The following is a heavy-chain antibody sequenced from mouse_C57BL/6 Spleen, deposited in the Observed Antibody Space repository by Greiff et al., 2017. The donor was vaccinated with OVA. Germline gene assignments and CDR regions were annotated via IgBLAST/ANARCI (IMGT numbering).Heavy chain of an antibody. CDR3: TRDLYYGSRFWYFDV. Sequence: EVQVVESGEGLVKPGGSLKLSCAASGFTFSSYAMSWVRQTPEKRLEWVAYISSGGDYIYYADTVKGRFTISRDNARNTLYLRMSSLKSEDTAMYYCTRDLYYGSRFWYFDVWGTGTTVTVSS. V-gene: IGHV5-9-1*02. CDR1: GFTFSSYA. J-gene: IGHJ1*03. D-gene: IGHD1-1*01. CDR2: ISSGGDYI.